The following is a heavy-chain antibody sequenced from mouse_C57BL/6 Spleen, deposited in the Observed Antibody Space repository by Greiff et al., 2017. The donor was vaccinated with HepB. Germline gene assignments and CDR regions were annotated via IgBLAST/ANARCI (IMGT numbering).Heavy chain of an antibody. V-gene: IGHV1-64*01. CDR2: IHPNSGST. CDR1: GYTFTSYW. J-gene: IGHJ2*01. D-gene: IGHD2-5*01. CDR3: ARSGYSNYVLDY. Sequence: VQLQQPGAELVKPGASVKLSCKASGYTFTSYWMHWVKQRPGQGLEWIGMIHPNSGSTNYNEKFKSKATLTVDKSSSTAYMQLSSLTSEDSAVYYCARSGYSNYVLDYWGQGTTLTVSS.